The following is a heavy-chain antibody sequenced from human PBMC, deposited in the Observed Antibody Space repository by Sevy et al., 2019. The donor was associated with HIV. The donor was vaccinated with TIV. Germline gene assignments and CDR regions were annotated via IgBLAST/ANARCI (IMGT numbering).Heavy chain of an antibody. J-gene: IGHJ4*02. Sequence: GGSLRLSCAASGFTFSSYAMSWVRQAPGKGLEWVSAISGSGGSTYYADSVKGRFTISRDNSKNTLYLQMNSLRAEDTAVYYCVKDGNYYDSSGYYNRCFDYWGQGTLVTVSS. V-gene: IGHV3-23*01. D-gene: IGHD3-22*01. CDR1: GFTFSSYA. CDR2: ISGSGGST. CDR3: VKDGNYYDSSGYYNRCFDY.